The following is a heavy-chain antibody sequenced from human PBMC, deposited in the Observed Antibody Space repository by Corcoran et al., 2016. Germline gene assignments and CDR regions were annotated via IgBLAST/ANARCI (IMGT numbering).Heavy chain of an antibody. V-gene: IGHV6-1*01. J-gene: IGHJ4*02. D-gene: IGHD3-16*02. Sequence: QVQLQQSGPGLVKPSQTLSLTCAISGDSVSSNSAAWNWIRQSPSRGLEWLGRTYYRSKWYNDYAVSVKSRITINPDTSKNQFSLQLNSVPPEDTSVYYCERGVITFGGVIGALFDCWGQGTLVTVSS. CDR1: GDSVSSNSAA. CDR3: ERGVITFGGVIGALFDC. CDR2: TYYRSKWYN.